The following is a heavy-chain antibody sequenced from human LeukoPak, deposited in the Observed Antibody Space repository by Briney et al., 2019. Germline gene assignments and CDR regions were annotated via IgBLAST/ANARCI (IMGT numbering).Heavy chain of an antibody. D-gene: IGHD6-13*01. CDR1: GDNVSSNSAA. Sequence: SQTLSLTCAISGDNVSSNSAAWTWIRQSPSRGLEWLGRTFYRSKWYDDYAVSMKGRITINPDTSKNQFSLQLNSVTPEDTAVYYCARGPSSTDGAFDIWGQGTMVTVSS. V-gene: IGHV6-1*01. CDR3: ARGPSSTDGAFDI. CDR2: TFYRSKWYD. J-gene: IGHJ3*02.